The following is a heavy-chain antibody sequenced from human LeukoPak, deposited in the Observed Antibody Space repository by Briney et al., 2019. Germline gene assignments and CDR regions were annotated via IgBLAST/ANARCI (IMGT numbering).Heavy chain of an antibody. CDR2: INHSGST. D-gene: IGHD6-19*01. CDR1: GGSFSGYC. CDR3: ARGVAGTFY. V-gene: IGHV4-34*01. J-gene: IGHJ4*02. Sequence: PSETLSLTCAVYGGSFSGYCWSWIRQPPGKGLEWIGEINHSGSTNYNPSLKSRVTISVDTSKNQFSLKLSSVTAADTAVYYCARGVAGTFYWGQGTLVTVSS.